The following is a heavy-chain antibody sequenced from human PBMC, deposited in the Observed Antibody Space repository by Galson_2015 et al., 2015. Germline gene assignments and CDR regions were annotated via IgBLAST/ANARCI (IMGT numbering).Heavy chain of an antibody. CDR2: IWYDGSNK. Sequence: SLRLSCAASGFTFSSYGMHWVRQAPGKGLEWVAVIWYDGSNKYYADSVKGRFTISRDNSKNTLYLQMNSLRAEDTAVYYCARDRGRFMAATPYYYYGMDVWGQGTTVTVSS. D-gene: IGHD2-15*01. CDR1: GFTFSSYG. J-gene: IGHJ6*02. V-gene: IGHV3-33*01. CDR3: ARDRGRFMAATPYYYYGMDV.